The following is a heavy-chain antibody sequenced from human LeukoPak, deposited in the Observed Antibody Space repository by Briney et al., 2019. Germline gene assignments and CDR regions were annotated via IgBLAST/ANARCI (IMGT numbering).Heavy chain of an antibody. D-gene: IGHD6-13*01. CDR2: IYYSGST. Sequence: SETLSLTCTVSGGSISSYYRSWIRQPPGKGLEWTGYIYYSGSTNYNPSLKSRVTISVDTSKNQFSLKLSSVTAADTAVYYCARTSSSWYGGFDYWGQGTLVTVSS. V-gene: IGHV4-59*01. J-gene: IGHJ4*02. CDR1: GGSISSYY. CDR3: ARTSSSWYGGFDY.